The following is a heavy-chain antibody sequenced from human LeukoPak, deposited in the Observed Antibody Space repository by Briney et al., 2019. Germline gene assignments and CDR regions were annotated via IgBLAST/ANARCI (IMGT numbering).Heavy chain of an antibody. CDR3: ARHIVVTSNPVVFDS. CDR2: IYYGGYT. V-gene: IGHV4-59*08. Sequence: SETLSLTCTVSGGSISPDYWSWIRQPPGKGLEWIGYIYYGGYTSYNPSLKSRVTISVDTSKNQFSLNLGSVTAADTAVYYCARHIVVTSNPVVFDSWGQGTLVTVSS. D-gene: IGHD5-12*01. J-gene: IGHJ4*02. CDR1: GGSISPDY.